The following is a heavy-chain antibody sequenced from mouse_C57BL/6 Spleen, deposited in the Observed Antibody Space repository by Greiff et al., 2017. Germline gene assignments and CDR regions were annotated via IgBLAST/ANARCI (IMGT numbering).Heavy chain of an antibody. D-gene: IGHD1-1*01. V-gene: IGHV5-16*01. CDR1: GFTFSDYY. Sequence: EVQLQQSEGGLVQPGSSMKLSCTASGFTFSDYYMAWVRQVPEKGLEWVANINYDGSSTYYLDSLKSRFIISRDNAKNILYLQMSSLKSEDTATYYCARVYAEEGYFDVWGTGTTVTVSS. CDR3: ARVYAEEGYFDV. CDR2: INYDGSST. J-gene: IGHJ1*03.